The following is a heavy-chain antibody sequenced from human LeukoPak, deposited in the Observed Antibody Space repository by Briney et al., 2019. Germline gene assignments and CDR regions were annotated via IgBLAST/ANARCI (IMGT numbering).Heavy chain of an antibody. CDR1: GFTFSSYG. CDR2: ISYDGSIK. J-gene: IGHJ4*02. CDR3: ATEIDYGDYVHNFDY. Sequence: GGSLRLSCAASGFTFSSYGMHWVHQAPGKGLEWVAVISYDGSIKYYADSLKGRFTISRDNSKNTLSLQMNSLRAEDTAVYYCATEIDYGDYVHNFDYWGQGTLVTVSS. D-gene: IGHD4-17*01. V-gene: IGHV3-30*03.